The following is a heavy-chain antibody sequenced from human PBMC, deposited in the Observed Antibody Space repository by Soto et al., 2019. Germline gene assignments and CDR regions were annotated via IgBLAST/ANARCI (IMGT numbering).Heavy chain of an antibody. CDR3: ARALGSTVTTRGYGMDV. CDR1: GYTFTSYY. Sequence: QVQLVQSGAEVKKPGASVKVSCKASGYTFTSYYMHWVRQAPGQGLEWMGIINPSGGSTSYAQKCQGRVTMTRDTSTSTVYMELSSLRSEDTAVYYCARALGSTVTTRGYGMDVWGQGTTVTVSS. J-gene: IGHJ6*02. CDR2: INPSGGST. D-gene: IGHD4-17*01. V-gene: IGHV1-46*01.